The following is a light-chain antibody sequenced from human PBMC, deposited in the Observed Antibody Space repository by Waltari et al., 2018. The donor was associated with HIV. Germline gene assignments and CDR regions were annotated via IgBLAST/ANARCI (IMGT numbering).Light chain of an antibody. J-gene: IGKJ4*01. CDR3: QQYNSYSLLT. V-gene: IGKV1-5*03. CDR1: QSIRYW. Sequence: DIQMTQSPSSLSASVGDRVIITCRASQSIRYWLAWYQHKPGKAPELLISKVSTLEKGVPSRFSGSGSATDFTLTISSLQPDDFATYYCQQYNSYSLLTFGGGTKVEIK. CDR2: KVS.